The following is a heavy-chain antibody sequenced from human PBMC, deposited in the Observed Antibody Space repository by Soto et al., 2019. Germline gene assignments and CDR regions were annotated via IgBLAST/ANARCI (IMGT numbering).Heavy chain of an antibody. D-gene: IGHD3-3*01. V-gene: IGHV3-23*01. CDR2: ISGSGGST. Sequence: VQLLESGGGLVQPGGSLRLSCAASGFTFSRNAMSWVRQAPGKGLEWVSAISGSGGSTYYADSVKGRFTISRDNSKNTLYLQMNSLRAEDTAIYYCAKGDYDFWSGYPKYWGQGTLVTVSS. CDR1: GFTFSRNA. J-gene: IGHJ4*02. CDR3: AKGDYDFWSGYPKY.